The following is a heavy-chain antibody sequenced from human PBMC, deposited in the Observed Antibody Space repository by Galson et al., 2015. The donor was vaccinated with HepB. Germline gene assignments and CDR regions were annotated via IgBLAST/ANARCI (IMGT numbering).Heavy chain of an antibody. CDR3: AVGRITMIVVPLWGGV. Sequence: SVKVSCKASGYTFTSYAMHWVRQAPGQRLEWMGWINAGNGNTKYSQKFQGRVTITRDTSASTAYMELSSLRSEDTAVYYCAVGRITMIVVPLWGGVWGQGTTVTVSS. J-gene: IGHJ6*02. CDR2: INAGNGNT. V-gene: IGHV1-3*01. D-gene: IGHD3-22*01. CDR1: GYTFTSYA.